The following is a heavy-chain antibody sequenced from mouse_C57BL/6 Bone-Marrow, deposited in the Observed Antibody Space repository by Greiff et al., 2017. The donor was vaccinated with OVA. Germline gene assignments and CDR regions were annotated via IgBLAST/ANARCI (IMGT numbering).Heavy chain of an antibody. CDR2: IDPENGDT. CDR3: TTCGDY. Sequence: DVKLQESGAELVRPGASVKLSCTASGFNIKDDYMHWVKQRPEQGLEWIGWIDPENGDTEYASKFQGKATITADTSSNTAYLQRSSRTSEDTAVYYCTTCGDYGGQDTTLTVSS. V-gene: IGHV14-4*01. J-gene: IGHJ2*01. CDR1: GFNIKDDY.